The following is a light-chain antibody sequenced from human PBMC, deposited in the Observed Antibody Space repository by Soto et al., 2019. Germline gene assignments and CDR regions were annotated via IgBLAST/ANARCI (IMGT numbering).Light chain of an antibody. V-gene: IGKV1-5*01. J-gene: IGKJ1*01. CDR3: QQYTNTNNPWT. Sequence: DIHFTHSPGTLAASVGDRVTITCRASQPIRTWMAWYQQKPGKAPKLLVYDASTLQSGVASRFSGSGSGTEFTLIISGLQPDNSATYYCQQYTNTNNPWTFGQGTKVDIK. CDR1: QPIRTW. CDR2: DAS.